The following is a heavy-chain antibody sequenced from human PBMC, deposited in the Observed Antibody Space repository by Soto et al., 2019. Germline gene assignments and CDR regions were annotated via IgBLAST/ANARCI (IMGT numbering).Heavy chain of an antibody. CDR1: GGTFSSYA. D-gene: IGHD6-19*01. J-gene: IGHJ6*02. CDR2: IIPIFGTA. Sequence: ASVKVSCKASGGTFSSYAISWVRQAPGQGLEWMGGIIPIFGTANYAQKFQGRVTITADESTSTAYMELSSLRSEDTAVYYCARVVEQWLVYYYGMDVWGQGTTVTVSS. V-gene: IGHV1-69*13. CDR3: ARVVEQWLVYYYGMDV.